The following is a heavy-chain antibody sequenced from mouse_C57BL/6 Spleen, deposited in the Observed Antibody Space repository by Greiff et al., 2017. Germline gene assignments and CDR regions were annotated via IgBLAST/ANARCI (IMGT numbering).Heavy chain of an antibody. CDR2: ISSGSSTI. J-gene: IGHJ1*03. V-gene: IGHV5-17*01. D-gene: IGHD2-1*01. CDR3: AVYYGNYGGYFDV. Sequence: EVQGVESGGGLVKPGGSLKLSCAASGFTFSDYGMHWVRQAPEKGLEWVAYISSGSSTIYYADTVKGRFTISRDNAKNTLFLQMTSLRSEDTAMYYCAVYYGNYGGYFDVWGTGTTVTVSS. CDR1: GFTFSDYG.